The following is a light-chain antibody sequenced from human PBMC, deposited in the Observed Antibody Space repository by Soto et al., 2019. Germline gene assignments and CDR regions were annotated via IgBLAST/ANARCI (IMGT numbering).Light chain of an antibody. CDR2: NSS. CDR1: QTISSW. V-gene: IGKV1-5*03. CDR3: LQHNSYPRT. Sequence: IQMTQSPSTRSGSVGDRVTITCRACQTISSWLAWYQQKRGKAPKLLIYNSSTLQSGVPSRFSGSGSGTEFTLTINGLQPEDFATYYCLQHNSYPRTFGKWTKVDIK. J-gene: IGKJ1*01.